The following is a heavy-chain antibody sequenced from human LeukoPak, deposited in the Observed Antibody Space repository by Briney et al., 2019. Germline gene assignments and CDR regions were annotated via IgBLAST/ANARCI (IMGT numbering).Heavy chain of an antibody. CDR3: ARVLVYSYGYDV. D-gene: IGHD5-18*01. Sequence: SETLSLTCTVSGGSISSSSYYWGWIRQPPGKGLKWIGNIYYSGSTYYNPSLKSRVTISVDTSKNQFSLNLSSVTAADTAVYYCARVLVYSYGYDVWGKGTTVTVSS. J-gene: IGHJ6*04. CDR1: GGSISSSSYY. V-gene: IGHV4-39*01. CDR2: IYYSGST.